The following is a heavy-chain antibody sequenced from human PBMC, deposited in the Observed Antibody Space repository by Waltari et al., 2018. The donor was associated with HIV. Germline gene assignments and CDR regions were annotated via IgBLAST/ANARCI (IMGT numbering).Heavy chain of an antibody. Sequence: EVQLLESGGGLVQPGGSLRLSCAASGFTFSSYAMSWVRQAPGKGLEWVSAISGSGGSTYYADSVKGRFTISRDNSKNTLYLQMNSLRAEDTAVYYCAKDSGRQVLEWLLDNWFDPWGQGTLVTVSS. J-gene: IGHJ5*02. CDR2: ISGSGGST. CDR3: AKDSGRQVLEWLLDNWFDP. CDR1: GFTFSSYA. D-gene: IGHD3-3*01. V-gene: IGHV3-23*01.